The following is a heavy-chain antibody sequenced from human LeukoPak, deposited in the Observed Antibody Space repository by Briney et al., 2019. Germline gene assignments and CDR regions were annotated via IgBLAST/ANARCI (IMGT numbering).Heavy chain of an antibody. CDR1: GYTFNMYD. CDR3: AADSSGYNKFDP. Sequence: GASVRVSCKASGYTFNMYDINWVRQTTGQGLEWMGWVSPTSGNTHYAQKLQGRVTMTTDTSTSTAYMELRSLRSDDTAVYYCAADSSGYNKFDPWGQGTLVTVSS. D-gene: IGHD3-22*01. V-gene: IGHV1-18*01. CDR2: VSPTSGNT. J-gene: IGHJ5*02.